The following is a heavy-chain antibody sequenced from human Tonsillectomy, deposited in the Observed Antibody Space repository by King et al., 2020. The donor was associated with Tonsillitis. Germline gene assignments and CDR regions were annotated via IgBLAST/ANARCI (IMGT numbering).Heavy chain of an antibody. Sequence: VQLVESAAEVKKPGSSVKVSCKASGGTFSSQAISWVRQAPGRGLKWMAGIIPIFGTVKFAQQFQGRGTINVDESTSTAYMELSSLRFADTAVLYCASFSTEVVTSVEYVQHWGQGTLVTVFS. V-gene: IGHV1-69*01. D-gene: IGHD3-3*01. CDR3: ASFSTEVVTSVEYVQH. CDR2: IIPIFGTV. J-gene: IGHJ1*01. CDR1: GGTFSSQA.